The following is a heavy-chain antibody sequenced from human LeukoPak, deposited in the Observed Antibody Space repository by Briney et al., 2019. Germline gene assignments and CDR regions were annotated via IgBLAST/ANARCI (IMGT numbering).Heavy chain of an antibody. Sequence: GESMKISYKGSGYSFTSYWIGWVRQMPGKGLEWMGIIDPGDSDTRYSPSFQGQVTISADKSISTAYLQWSSLKASDTAIYYCARSGQRAYGRFWFDPWGQGTLVTVSS. D-gene: IGHD2-15*01. V-gene: IGHV5-51*01. J-gene: IGHJ5*02. CDR3: ARSGQRAYGRFWFDP. CDR2: IDPGDSDT. CDR1: GYSFTSYW.